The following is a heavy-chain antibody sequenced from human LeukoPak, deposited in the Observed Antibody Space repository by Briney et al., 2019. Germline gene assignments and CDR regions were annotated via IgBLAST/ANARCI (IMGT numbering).Heavy chain of an antibody. CDR1: GFTFRNYW. V-gene: IGHV3-74*01. Sequence: GGSLRLSCAASGFTFRNYWTHGVRQVPGQGLGWVSQLNGDGSRTTYADSLQGRFTISRDNAKSTLYLQMNSLRAEDTAVYYCARDRGYSPDVWGQGTTVTVSS. J-gene: IGHJ6*02. D-gene: IGHD5-18*01. CDR3: ARDRGYSPDV. CDR2: LNGDGSRT.